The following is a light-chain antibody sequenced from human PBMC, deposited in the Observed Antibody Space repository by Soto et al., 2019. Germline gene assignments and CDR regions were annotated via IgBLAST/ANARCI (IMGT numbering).Light chain of an antibody. CDR1: SSDIGSYNY. Sequence: QSALPQPASMSGSTGQSITISCTGTSSDIGSYNYVSWYQQHPGRAPNLLIYGVSNRPSGVSDRFSGSKSGITASLTISGLQAEDEADYYCNSYTTNNNVFGTGTKVTVL. V-gene: IGLV2-14*03. CDR3: NSYTTNNNV. CDR2: GVS. J-gene: IGLJ1*01.